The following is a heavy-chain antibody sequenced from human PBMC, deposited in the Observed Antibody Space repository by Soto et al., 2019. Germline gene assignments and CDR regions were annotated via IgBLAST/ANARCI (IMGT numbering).Heavy chain of an antibody. V-gene: IGHV4-39*01. Sequence: SETLSLPCTVSGGSLSSSSYSWGWIRQPPERGLQWIGTIFYSGSAYYNLSLKSRVTMSVDTSKHQFSLKLNSLTAADSAVYFCARVTEYSDTPWSQGTLVTFTS. CDR1: GGSLSSSSYS. D-gene: IGHD4-4*01. J-gene: IGHJ5*02. CDR2: IFYSGSA. CDR3: ARVTEYSDTP.